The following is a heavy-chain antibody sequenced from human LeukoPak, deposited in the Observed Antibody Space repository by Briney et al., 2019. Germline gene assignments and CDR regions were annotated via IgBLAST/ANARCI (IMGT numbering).Heavy chain of an antibody. J-gene: IGHJ6*03. CDR1: GGSISSYY. D-gene: IGHD4-11*01. Sequence: SETLSLTCAVSGGSISSYYWSWIRQPPGKGLEWIGYIYYSGSTNYNPSLKSRVTISVDTSKNQFSLKLSSVTAADTAVYYCARATWYYYYMDVWGKGTTVTVSS. V-gene: IGHV4-59*01. CDR3: ARATWYYYYMDV. CDR2: IYYSGST.